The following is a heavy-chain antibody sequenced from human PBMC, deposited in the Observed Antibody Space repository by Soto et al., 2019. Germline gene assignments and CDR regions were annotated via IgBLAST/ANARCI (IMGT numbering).Heavy chain of an antibody. CDR3: ARDRSRLPP. Sequence: EVQLLESGGGLVEPGGSLRLSCATSGFTFSSYAMSWVRQAPGKGLEWVSGITGGGGSTYYADSVKGRFTISRDNSKNTLYLQMNSLRVEDTAVYYCARDRSRLPPWGQGTLVTVSS. CDR1: GFTFSSYA. CDR2: ITGGGGST. J-gene: IGHJ5*02. D-gene: IGHD6-13*01. V-gene: IGHV3-23*01.